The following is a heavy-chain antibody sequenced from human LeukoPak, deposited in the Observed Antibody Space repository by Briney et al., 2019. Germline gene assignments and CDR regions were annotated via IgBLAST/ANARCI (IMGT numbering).Heavy chain of an antibody. CDR2: IYTSGST. J-gene: IGHJ6*02. V-gene: IGHV4-4*07. CDR3: AREGCSSTSCYNGPGMDV. CDR1: GGSISSYY. D-gene: IGHD2-2*01. Sequence: PSETLSLTCTVSGGSISSYYWSWIRQPAGKGLEWIGRIYTSGSTNYNPSLKSRVTMSVDTSKNQFSLKLSSVTAADTAVYYCAREGCSSTSCYNGPGMDVWGQGTTVTVSS.